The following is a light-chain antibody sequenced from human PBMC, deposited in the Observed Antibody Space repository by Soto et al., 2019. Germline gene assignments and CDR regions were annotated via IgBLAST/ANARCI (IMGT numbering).Light chain of an antibody. CDR2: GAS. J-gene: IGKJ1*01. CDR3: QQGYNFPRA. Sequence: AIRITQTPSSFSASTGDRVTITCRASQGISNNLAWYQQKPGKAPNLLIYGASTLQSGVPSRFNGSGSGTDFTLTISCLQSEDFATYYCQQGYNFPRAFGQGTKVDI. CDR1: QGISNN. V-gene: IGKV1-8*01.